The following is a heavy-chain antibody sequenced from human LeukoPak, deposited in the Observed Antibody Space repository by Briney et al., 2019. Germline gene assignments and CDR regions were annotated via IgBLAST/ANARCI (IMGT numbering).Heavy chain of an antibody. J-gene: IGHJ4*02. CDR1: GFTFSSYW. Sequence: GGSLRLSCAASGFTFSSYWMHWVRQAPGKGLVWVSRINSDGSSTSYADSVKGRFTISRDNSKNTLYLQMNSLRAEDTAVYFCARDWQWMALDYWGQGTLVTVSS. CDR3: ARDWQWMALDY. D-gene: IGHD6-19*01. CDR2: INSDGSST. V-gene: IGHV3-74*01.